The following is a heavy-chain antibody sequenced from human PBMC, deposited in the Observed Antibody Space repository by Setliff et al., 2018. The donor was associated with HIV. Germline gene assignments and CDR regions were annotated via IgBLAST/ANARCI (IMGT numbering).Heavy chain of an antibody. V-gene: IGHV4-39*01. CDR2: IFHTGYS. D-gene: IGHD1-1*01. CDR1: LGIISSSYSHY. Sequence: KTSETLSLTCTVSLGIISSSYSHYWAWIRQPPGKGLEWIGHIFHTGYSIYSPSLTSRVTMSVDTSKNEFSLKRTSVIAADAAVYFCARLAATYGNHRFDYWGQGVPVTVSS. J-gene: IGHJ4*02. CDR3: ARLAATYGNHRFDY.